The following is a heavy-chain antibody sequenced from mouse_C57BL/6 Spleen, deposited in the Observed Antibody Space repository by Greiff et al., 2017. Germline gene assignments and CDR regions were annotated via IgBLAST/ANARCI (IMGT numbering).Heavy chain of an antibody. CDR3: TRVLKYYAMDY. CDR2: IYPRDGST. J-gene: IGHJ4*01. Sequence: QVQLKESDAELVKPGASVKISCKVSGYTFTDHTIHWMKQRPEQGLEWIGYIYPRDGSTKYNEKFKGKATLTADKSSSTDYMQLNRLTSEDSAVYFCTRVLKYYAMDYWGQGTSVTVSS. V-gene: IGHV1-78*01. CDR1: GYTFTDHT.